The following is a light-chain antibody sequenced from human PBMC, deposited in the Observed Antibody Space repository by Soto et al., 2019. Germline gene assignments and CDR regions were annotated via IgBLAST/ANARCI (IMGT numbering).Light chain of an antibody. CDR2: GAS. J-gene: IGKJ1*01. V-gene: IGKV4-1*01. CDR3: QQYGSSPRT. CDR1: QRVLYSSDNKNY. Sequence: DIVTTQSPDSLAVSLGEGAAINCKSSQRVLYSSDNKNYLAWYQQKPGQAPRLLIYGASKRATGIPDRFSGSGSGTDFTLTISRLEPEDFAVYCCQQYGSSPRTFGQGTTVDIK.